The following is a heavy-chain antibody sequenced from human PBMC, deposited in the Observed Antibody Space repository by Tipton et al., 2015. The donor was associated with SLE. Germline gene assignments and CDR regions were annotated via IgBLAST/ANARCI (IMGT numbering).Heavy chain of an antibody. V-gene: IGHV3-74*01. Sequence: SLRLSCAASGFIFSSYWMHWVRQAPGKGLVWVSRIKSDGSTTNYADSVKGRFTISRDNAKNTLYLQMNSLRAEDTAVYYCAKGGTGKFDYWGQGTLVTVSS. D-gene: IGHD7-27*01. CDR1: GFIFSSYW. CDR3: AKGGTGKFDY. J-gene: IGHJ4*02. CDR2: IKSDGSTT.